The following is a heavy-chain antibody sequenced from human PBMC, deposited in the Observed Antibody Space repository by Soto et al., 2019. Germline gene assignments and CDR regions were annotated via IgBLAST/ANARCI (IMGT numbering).Heavy chain of an antibody. CDR2: IRGDGGTT. D-gene: IGHD6-19*01. CDR3: AKGTSTIPVGIDN. Sequence: GGSLRLSCVASGFTFSSYAMIWVRQAPGKGLEWVSLIRGDGGTTFYVDSVKGRFTVSRDDSRNTLFLQMNSLRADDTAVYFCAKGTSTIPVGIDNWGQGTLVTVSS. J-gene: IGHJ4*02. CDR1: GFTFSSYA. V-gene: IGHV3-23*01.